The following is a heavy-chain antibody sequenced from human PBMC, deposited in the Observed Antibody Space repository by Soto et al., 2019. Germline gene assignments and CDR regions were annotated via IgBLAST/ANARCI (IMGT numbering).Heavy chain of an antibody. J-gene: IGHJ3*02. D-gene: IGHD3-3*01. CDR3: GRLGDVTFFGGGGLCEI. CDR1: GYSFDTCW. V-gene: IGHV5-51*01. CDR2: IYPGDSYT. Sequence: GESLKISCKATGYSFDTCWIAWGRRKPGKGLEWLGRIYPGDSYTTYDPSFQGQVTFSVEKSITTAYLQCSSLTASDAAMGYCGRLGDVTFFGGGGLCEIWGQATMVTVSS.